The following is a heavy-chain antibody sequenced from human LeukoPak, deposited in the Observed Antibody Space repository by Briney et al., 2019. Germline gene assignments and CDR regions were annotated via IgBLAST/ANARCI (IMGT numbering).Heavy chain of an antibody. D-gene: IGHD2-15*01. CDR2: ITSSGTTM. CDR3: ARGCSGGSCYPVDDY. CDR1: GFNFNTYS. Sequence: GGSLRLSCAASGFNFNTYSMNWVRQAPGKGLEWASYITSSGTTMYYADSVKGRFTISRDNAKNSLYLQMNSLRDEDTAVYYCARGCSGGSCYPVDDYWGQGTLVTVSS. V-gene: IGHV3-48*02. J-gene: IGHJ4*02.